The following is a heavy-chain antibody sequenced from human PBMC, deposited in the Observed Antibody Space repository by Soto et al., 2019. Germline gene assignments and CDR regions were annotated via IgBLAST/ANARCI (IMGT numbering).Heavy chain of an antibody. Sequence: SETLSLTCAVYGGSFSGYYWSWIRQPPGKGLEWIGEINHSGSTNYNPSLKSRVTISVDTSKNQFSLKLSSVTAADTAVYYCARAPMGGSGYYYSDWFDPWGPGILVTVSS. CDR2: INHSGST. CDR3: ARAPMGGSGYYYSDWFDP. J-gene: IGHJ5*02. V-gene: IGHV4-34*01. CDR1: GGSFSGYY. D-gene: IGHD3-22*01.